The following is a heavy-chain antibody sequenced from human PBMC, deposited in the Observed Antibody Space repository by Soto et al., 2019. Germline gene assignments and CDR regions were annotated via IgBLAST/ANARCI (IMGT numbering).Heavy chain of an antibody. CDR3: ARGDCVGGTCYSLAGSFYYYRDV. D-gene: IGHD2-15*01. CDR2: INSDGSVS. Sequence: EVQLVESGGGLVQPGGSLRLSCAASGFTFSNYWMYWVRQAPGKGLEWVSRINSDGSVSSYADSVKGRLTISRDNVKNTLYLQMDSLRAEDTAAYFCARGDCVGGTCYSLAGSFYYYRDVGGKGTTVTVFS. V-gene: IGHV3-74*02. CDR1: GFTFSNYW. J-gene: IGHJ6*03.